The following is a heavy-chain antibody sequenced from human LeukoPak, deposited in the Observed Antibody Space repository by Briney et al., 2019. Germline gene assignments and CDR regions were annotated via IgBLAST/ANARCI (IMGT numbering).Heavy chain of an antibody. D-gene: IGHD6-19*01. V-gene: IGHV3-23*01. J-gene: IGHJ4*02. CDR1: GFTFSSYA. Sequence: GGSLRLSCAASGFTFSSYAMSWVRQAPGKGLEWVSAISVSGGSTYYADSVKGRFTISRDNSENTLYLQMNSLRAEDTAVYYCAKDLVSASEWLVRGFYFDYWGQGTLVTVSS. CDR3: AKDLVSASEWLVRGFYFDY. CDR2: ISVSGGST.